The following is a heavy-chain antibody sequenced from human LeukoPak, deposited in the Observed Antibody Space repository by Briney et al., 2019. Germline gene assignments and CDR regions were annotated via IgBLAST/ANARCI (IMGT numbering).Heavy chain of an antibody. Sequence: GGSLRLSCVASGFTFSSYGMSWVRQAPGKGLEWVSGISGSGGDTYYADSVKGRFTISRDNSRNTLYLQMNSLRPQDTAVYYCARGARKGDDYGGFFDYWGQGTLVTVSS. J-gene: IGHJ4*02. CDR3: ARGARKGDDYGGFFDY. V-gene: IGHV3-23*01. D-gene: IGHD4-17*01. CDR1: GFTFSSYG. CDR2: ISGSGGDT.